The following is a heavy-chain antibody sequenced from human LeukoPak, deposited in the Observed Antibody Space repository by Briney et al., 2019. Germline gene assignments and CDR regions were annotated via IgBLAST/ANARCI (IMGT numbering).Heavy chain of an antibody. Sequence: ASVKVSCKASGYPFTGYYLHWVRQAPGQGLEWMGWISAYNVNTNDAQKLQGRVTMTTDTSTTTAYMGLRSLRSDDTAVYYCARVPVSGPGARFDYWGQGTLVTVSS. CDR3: ARVPVSGPGARFDY. D-gene: IGHD4-11*01. CDR2: ISAYNVNT. V-gene: IGHV1-18*04. CDR1: GYPFTGYY. J-gene: IGHJ4*02.